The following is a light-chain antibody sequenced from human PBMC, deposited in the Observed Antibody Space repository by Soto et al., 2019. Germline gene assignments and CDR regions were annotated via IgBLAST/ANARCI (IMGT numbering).Light chain of an antibody. CDR2: GAS. CDR1: QTFSNSF. CDR3: QQYGSSPWT. J-gene: IGKJ1*01. V-gene: IGKV3-20*01. Sequence: EIVLTQSPGTLSLSPGERATLSCRASQTFSNSFLSWFQQIPGQAPSLLIYGASSGATGIPDRFSGSGSGTDFTLTISRLEPEDFALYYCQQYGSSPWTFGQGTKVDIK.